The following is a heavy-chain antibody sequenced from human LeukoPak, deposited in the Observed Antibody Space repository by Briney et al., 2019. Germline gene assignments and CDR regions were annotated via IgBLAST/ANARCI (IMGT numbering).Heavy chain of an antibody. CDR2: IYYSGST. CDR1: GGSISSYY. CDR3: ARLGQQLVPDSYYYYYYMDV. D-gene: IGHD6-13*01. V-gene: IGHV4-59*08. Sequence: SETLSLTCTVSGGSISSYYWSWIRQPPGKGLEWIGYIYYSGSTNYNTSLKSRVTISVDTSKNQFSLKLTSVTAADTAVYYCARLGQQLVPDSYYYYYYMDVWGKGTTVTVSS. J-gene: IGHJ6*03.